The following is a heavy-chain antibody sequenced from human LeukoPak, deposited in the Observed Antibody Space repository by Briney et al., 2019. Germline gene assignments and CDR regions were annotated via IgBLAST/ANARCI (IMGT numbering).Heavy chain of an antibody. CDR3: AKSRIAAAKNYFDY. D-gene: IGHD6-13*01. V-gene: IGHV3-64*02. CDR1: GFTFSSYA. Sequence: GGSLRLSCAASGFTFSSYAMHWVRQAPGKGLEYVSAISSNGSNKYYADSVKGRFTISRDNSKNTLYLQMNSLRAEDTAVYYCAKSRIAAAKNYFDYWGQGTLVTVSS. J-gene: IGHJ4*02. CDR2: ISSNGSNK.